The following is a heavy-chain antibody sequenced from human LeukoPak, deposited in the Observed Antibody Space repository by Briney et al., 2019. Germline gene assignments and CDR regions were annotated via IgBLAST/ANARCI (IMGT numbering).Heavy chain of an antibody. CDR3: AKEISRIAVAQRGY. CDR2: IRYDGSNK. D-gene: IGHD6-19*01. J-gene: IGHJ4*02. Sequence: PGGSLRLSCAASGFTFSSYGIHWVRQAPGKGLEWVAFIRYDGSNKYYADSVKGRFTISRDNSKNTLYLQMNSLRVEDTALYYCAKEISRIAVAQRGYWGQGTLVTVSS. V-gene: IGHV3-30*02. CDR1: GFTFSSYG.